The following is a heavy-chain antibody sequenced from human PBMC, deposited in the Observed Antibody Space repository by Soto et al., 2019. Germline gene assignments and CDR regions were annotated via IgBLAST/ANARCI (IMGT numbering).Heavy chain of an antibody. CDR1: GFTFSSHW. CDR3: ASRPSDRNYYGVFDY. Sequence: EVQLVESGGGLVQPGGSLRLSCTASGFTFSSHWMTWVRQAPGKALEWVANIKQDGSEEYSVDSVKGRFTISRDNAKNSLFLQMNSLRAEDTAVYYCASRPSDRNYYGVFDYWGQGTLVTVSS. J-gene: IGHJ4*02. D-gene: IGHD3-3*01. V-gene: IGHV3-7*03. CDR2: IKQDGSEE.